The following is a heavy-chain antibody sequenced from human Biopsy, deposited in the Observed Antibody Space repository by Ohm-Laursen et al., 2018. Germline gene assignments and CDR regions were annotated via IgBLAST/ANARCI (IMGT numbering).Heavy chain of an antibody. CDR2: MSPNTGNT. CDR1: GYTFTSHD. D-gene: IGHD1-26*01. V-gene: IGHV1-8*01. CDR3: ARWETTLGRSLDS. Sequence: ASVKVSCKPSGYTFTSHDINWVRQATGQGLEWMGWMSPNTGNTVYAQRFQDRVTMTSDTSTGTAYMELTSLTSDDTAAYFCARWETTLGRSLDSWGQGTLVAVSS. J-gene: IGHJ4*02.